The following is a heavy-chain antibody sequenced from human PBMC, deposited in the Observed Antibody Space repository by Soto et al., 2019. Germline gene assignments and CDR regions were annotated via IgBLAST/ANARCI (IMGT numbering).Heavy chain of an antibody. CDR2: IIPIFGTA. D-gene: IGHD3-22*01. Sequence: SVKVSCKASGGTFSSYAISWVRQAPGQGLEWMGGIIPIFGTANYAQKFQGRVTITADESTSTAYMELSSLRSEDTAVYYCARDRGYYYPNWFDPWGQGTLVTVSS. V-gene: IGHV1-69*13. CDR1: GGTFSSYA. J-gene: IGHJ5*02. CDR3: ARDRGYYYPNWFDP.